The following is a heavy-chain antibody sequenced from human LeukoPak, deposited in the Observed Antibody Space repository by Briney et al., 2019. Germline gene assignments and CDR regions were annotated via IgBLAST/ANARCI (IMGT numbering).Heavy chain of an antibody. Sequence: GGSLRLSCAASGFTFSSYAMSWVRQAPGKGLEWVSAISGSGGSTYYADSVEGRFTISRDNSKNTLYLQMNSLRAEDTAVYYCAKRGYSYGASYFDYWGQGTLVTVSS. D-gene: IGHD5-18*01. CDR3: AKRGYSYGASYFDY. CDR2: ISGSGGST. CDR1: GFTFSSYA. V-gene: IGHV3-23*01. J-gene: IGHJ4*02.